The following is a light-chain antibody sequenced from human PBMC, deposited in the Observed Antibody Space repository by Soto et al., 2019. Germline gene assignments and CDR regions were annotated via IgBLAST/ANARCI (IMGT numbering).Light chain of an antibody. CDR1: QSISSY. J-gene: IGKJ5*01. Sequence: DIQMTQSPSSLSASVGDRVTITCRASQSISSYLNWYQQKPGKAPKLLIYAASSLQSGVPSRFSGSGSGTEFTLTISRLEPEDFAVYYCQQYGSSPSITFGQGTRLEIK. V-gene: IGKV1-39*01. CDR2: AAS. CDR3: QQYGSSPSIT.